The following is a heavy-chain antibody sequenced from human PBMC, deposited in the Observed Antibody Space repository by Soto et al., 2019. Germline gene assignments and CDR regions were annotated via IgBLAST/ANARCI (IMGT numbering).Heavy chain of an antibody. J-gene: IGHJ4*02. CDR3: ARDLYRRQQWLSPYYFDY. Sequence: ESVGGVVQPGRSLRLSCAASGFTFSSYAMHWVRQAPGKGLEWVAVISYDGSNKYYADSVKGRFTISRDNSKNTLYLQMNSLRAEDTAVYYCARDLYRRQQWLSPYYFDYWGQGTLVTVSS. CDR1: GFTFSSYA. V-gene: IGHV3-30-3*01. D-gene: IGHD6-19*01. CDR2: ISYDGSNK.